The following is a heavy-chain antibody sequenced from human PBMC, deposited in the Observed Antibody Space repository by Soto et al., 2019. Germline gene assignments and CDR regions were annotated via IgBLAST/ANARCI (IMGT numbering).Heavy chain of an antibody. Sequence: PGESLKISCKGSGYSFTSYWIGWVRQMPGKGLEWMGIIYPGDSDTRYSPSFQGQVTISADKSISTAYLQWSSLKASGTAMYYCARRIFFWSGHDYTKNYSFDYWGQGTLVTVSS. CDR3: ARRIFFWSGHDYTKNYSFDY. CDR1: GYSFTSYW. V-gene: IGHV5-51*01. CDR2: IYPGDSDT. D-gene: IGHD4-4*01. J-gene: IGHJ4*02.